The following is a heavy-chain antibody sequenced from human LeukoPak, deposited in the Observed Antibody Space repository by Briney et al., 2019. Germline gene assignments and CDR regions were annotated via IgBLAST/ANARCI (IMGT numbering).Heavy chain of an antibody. CDR3: ARSRLIVATIGFMDV. Sequence: ASVKVSCKASGGTFSSYAISWVRQAPGQGLEWMGGIIPIFGTANYAQKFQGRVTITADESTSTAYMELSSLRSEDTAVYYCARSRLIVATIGFMDVWGKGTTVTISS. V-gene: IGHV1-69*13. CDR1: GGTFSSYA. D-gene: IGHD5-12*01. J-gene: IGHJ6*04. CDR2: IIPIFGTA.